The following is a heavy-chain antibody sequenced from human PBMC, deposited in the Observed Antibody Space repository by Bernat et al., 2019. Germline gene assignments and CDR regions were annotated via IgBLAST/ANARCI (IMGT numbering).Heavy chain of an antibody. CDR3: ARSSRDYGDYYDYYYYYMDV. D-gene: IGHD4-17*01. J-gene: IGHJ6*03. Sequence: QVQLVQSGAEVKKPGSSVKVSCKASGGTFSSYTISWVRQAPGQGLEWMGRIIPILGIANYAQKFQGRVTITADKSTSTAYMELSSLRSEDTAVYYCARSSRDYGDYYDYYYYYMDVWGKGTTVTVSS. CDR1: GGTFSSYT. V-gene: IGHV1-69*02. CDR2: IIPILGIA.